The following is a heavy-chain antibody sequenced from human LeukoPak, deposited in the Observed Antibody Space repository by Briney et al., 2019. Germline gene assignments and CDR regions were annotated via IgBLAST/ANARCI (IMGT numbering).Heavy chain of an antibody. V-gene: IGHV4-59*08. D-gene: IGHD1-26*01. CDR2: IHYSGST. CDR3: ARGGRKWELLGGAFDY. J-gene: IGHJ4*02. CDR1: GDSITGFY. Sequence: KSSGTLSLTCTVSGDSITGFYWNWIRQPPGKGLEWIGYIHYSGSTNYNPSLKSRVSISVDTSKTQFSLKLSSVTAADTAVYYCARGGRKWELLGGAFDYWGQGTLVTVSS.